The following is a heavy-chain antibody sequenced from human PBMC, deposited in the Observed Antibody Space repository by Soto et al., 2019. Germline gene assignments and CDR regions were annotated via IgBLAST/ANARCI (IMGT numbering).Heavy chain of an antibody. J-gene: IGHJ4*02. D-gene: IGHD3-10*01. CDR1: GDTFTFYS. CDR3: ASSYGSGYRAFDY. V-gene: IGHV1-69*02. CDR2: INPILSMS. Sequence: QVQLVQSGAEVKRPGSSVKVSCKASGDTFTFYSINWVRQAPGLGLEWMGRINPILSMSNYAQRFQGRVTMDADKSTRTDDMELSSLRSEDTAISYCASSYGSGYRAFDYWGQGALVTVSS.